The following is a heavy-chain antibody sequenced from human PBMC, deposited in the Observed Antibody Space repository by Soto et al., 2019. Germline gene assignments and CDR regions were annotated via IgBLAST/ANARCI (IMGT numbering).Heavy chain of an antibody. CDR2: IHHTGST. V-gene: IGHV4-38-2*02. J-gene: IGHJ4*02. CDR1: GYSISSGYY. D-gene: IGHD5-18*01. Sequence: SETLSLTCAVSGYSISSGYYWGWVRQPPGKGLEWIGSIHHTGSTYYNPSLESRVTISVDTSKNQFSLKLSSVTAADTAVYYCTRDLGETSMAYWGQGTLVTVSS. CDR3: TRDLGETSMAY.